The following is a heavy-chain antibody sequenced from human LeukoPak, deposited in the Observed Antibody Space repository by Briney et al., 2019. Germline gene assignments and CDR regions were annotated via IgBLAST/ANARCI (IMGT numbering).Heavy chain of an antibody. CDR2: INPNSGGT. CDR3: ARAGGGELYYWFDP. Sequence: ASVKVSCKASGYTFTGYYMHWVRQAPGQGLEWMGWINPNSGGTNYAQKFQGWVTMTRDTSISTAYMELSRLRANDTAVYYCARAGGGELYYWFDPWGQGTLVTVSS. CDR1: GYTFTGYY. V-gene: IGHV1-2*04. D-gene: IGHD3-16*01. J-gene: IGHJ5*02.